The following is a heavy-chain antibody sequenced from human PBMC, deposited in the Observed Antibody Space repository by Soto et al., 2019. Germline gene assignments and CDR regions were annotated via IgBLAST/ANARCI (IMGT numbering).Heavy chain of an antibody. CDR3: GGGENWRWQHGYYYYGIDV. J-gene: IGHJ6*02. V-gene: IGHV4-59*01. CDR1: GGSISSYY. Sequence: SETLSLTCTVSGGSISSYYWSWIRQPPGKGLEWIGYIYYSGSTNYNPSLKSRVTISVDTSKNQFSLKLSSVTAADTAVYYCGGGENWRWQHGYYYYGIDVCGRGTTSTVSS. CDR2: IYYSGST. D-gene: IGHD1-1*01.